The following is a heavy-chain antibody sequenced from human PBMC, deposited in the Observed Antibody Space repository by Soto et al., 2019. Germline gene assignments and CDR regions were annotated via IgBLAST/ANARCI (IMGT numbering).Heavy chain of an antibody. CDR3: ARDDVLCDGGRCYGVPWDV. CDR2: IQSGGPT. Sequence: SGGSLRLSCAASGFTVSSKYMSWVRQAPGKGLEWVSLIQSGGPTYYADSVKGRFTISRDTSENTVHLQMDSLRAEDTAVYYCARDDVLCDGGRCYGVPWDVGGKGTTVTVSS. J-gene: IGHJ6*03. V-gene: IGHV3-66*01. CDR1: GFTVSSKY. D-gene: IGHD2-15*01.